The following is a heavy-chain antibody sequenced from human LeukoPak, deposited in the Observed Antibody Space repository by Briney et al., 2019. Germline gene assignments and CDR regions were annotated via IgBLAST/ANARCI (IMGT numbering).Heavy chain of an antibody. CDR2: IYTSGST. V-gene: IGHV4-61*02. J-gene: IGHJ4*02. Sequence: PSETLSLTCTVSGDSISSGSYYWSWIRQPAGKGLEWIGRIYTSGSTNYNPSLKSRVTISVDTSKNQFSLKLSSVTAADTAVYYCARRDLWGGFDYWGQGTLVTVSS. CDR1: GDSISSGSYY. CDR3: ARRDLWGGFDY. D-gene: IGHD3-16*01.